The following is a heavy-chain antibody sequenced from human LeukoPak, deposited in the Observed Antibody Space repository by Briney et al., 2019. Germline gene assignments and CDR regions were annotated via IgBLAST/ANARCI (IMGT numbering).Heavy chain of an antibody. Sequence: ASVKVSFKASGYTFTGYYMHWVRQAPGQGLEWMGWINPNSGGTNYAQKFQGRVTTTRDTSISTAYMELSRLRSDDTAVYYCARVDRSSSWSCFDYWGQGTLVTVSS. CDR2: INPNSGGT. CDR3: ARVDRSSSWSCFDY. D-gene: IGHD6-13*01. V-gene: IGHV1-2*02. J-gene: IGHJ4*02. CDR1: GYTFTGYY.